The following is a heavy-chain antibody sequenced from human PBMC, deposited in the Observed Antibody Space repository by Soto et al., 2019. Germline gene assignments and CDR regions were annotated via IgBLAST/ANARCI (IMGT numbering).Heavy chain of an antibody. CDR2: IYYSGST. CDR3: AIQYRGIAAAGRAYALDN. V-gene: IGHV4-39*01. J-gene: IGHJ3*02. CDR1: GGSISSSSYY. D-gene: IGHD6-13*01. Sequence: QLQLQESGPGLVKPSETLSLTCTVSGGSISSSSYYWGWIRPPPGKGLEWIGSIYYSGSTYYNPSLKSRVTISVCTSKNQSALKLSSVTAADTAVYYCAIQYRGIAAAGRAYALDNWGQGTMVTVSS.